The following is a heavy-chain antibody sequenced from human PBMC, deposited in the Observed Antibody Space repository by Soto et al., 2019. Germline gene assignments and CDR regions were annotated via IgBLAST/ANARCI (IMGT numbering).Heavy chain of an antibody. Sequence: SETLSLTCTVSGGSISSGGYYWSWIRQHPGKGLEWIGYTYYSGSTYYNPSLKSRVTISVDTSKNQFSLKLSSVTAADTAVYYCARHRMVRGVKMFDPWGQGTLVTVSS. CDR2: TYYSGST. J-gene: IGHJ5*02. CDR3: ARHRMVRGVKMFDP. CDR1: GGSISSGGYY. V-gene: IGHV4-39*01. D-gene: IGHD3-10*01.